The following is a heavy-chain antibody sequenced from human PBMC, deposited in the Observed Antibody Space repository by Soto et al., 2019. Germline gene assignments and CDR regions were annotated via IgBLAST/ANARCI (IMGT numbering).Heavy chain of an antibody. CDR1: GFTFSDHY. V-gene: IGHV3-72*01. D-gene: IGHD3-10*01. CDR3: ARGALSSGGYRRVFDY. J-gene: IGHJ4*02. Sequence: EVQLVESGGGLVQPGGSLRLSCTASGFTFSDHYMDWVRQAPGKGLEWVGRIKNRANSYSTQYAASVKGRIIISRDDSQSSLYLQMNGLKTEDTAVYYCARGALSSGGYRRVFDYWGQGTLVTVSS. CDR2: IKNRANSYST.